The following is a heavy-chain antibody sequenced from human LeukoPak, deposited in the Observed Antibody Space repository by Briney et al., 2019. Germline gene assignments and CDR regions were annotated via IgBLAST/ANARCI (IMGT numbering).Heavy chain of an antibody. Sequence: GASVKVSCKASGYTFTSYDINWVRQATGQGLEWMGWMNPNSGNTGYAQKFQGRVTITRNTSISTAYMELSSLRSEDTAVYYCARGQPETYCGGDCSMYNWFYPWGQGTLVTVSS. CDR2: MNPNSGNT. D-gene: IGHD2-21*02. J-gene: IGHJ5*02. V-gene: IGHV1-8*03. CDR3: ARGQPETYCGGDCSMYNWFYP. CDR1: GYTFTSYD.